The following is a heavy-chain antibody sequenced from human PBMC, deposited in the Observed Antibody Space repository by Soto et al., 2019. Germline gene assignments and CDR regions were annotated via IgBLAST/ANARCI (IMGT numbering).Heavy chain of an antibody. CDR3: ARAPTTSHCSSTSCYAFGAFDI. V-gene: IGHV3-64*01. CDR1: GFTFSSYA. D-gene: IGHD2-2*01. CDR2: ISSNGGST. J-gene: IGHJ3*02. Sequence: GGSLRLSCAASGFTFSSYAMHWVRQAPGKGLEYVSAISSNGGSTYYANSVKGRFTISRDNSKNTLYLQMGSLRAEDMAVYYCARAPTTSHCSSTSCYAFGAFDIWGQGTMVTVSS.